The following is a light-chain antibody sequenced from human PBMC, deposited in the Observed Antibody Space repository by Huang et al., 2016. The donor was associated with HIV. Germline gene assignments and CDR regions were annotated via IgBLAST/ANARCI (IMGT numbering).Light chain of an antibody. CDR3: QQYGSTRYS. CDR2: GAT. V-gene: IGKV3-20*01. Sequence: EIVLAQSPDTLSLSPGEGATLSCRASRSVSSSSLAWYQQKPGQAPRLIIYGATIQATGIPDRFRGSGSETDFTLTISRLEPEDFAMYYCQQYGSTRYSFGQGTRLEIK. CDR1: RSVSSSS. J-gene: IGKJ2*03.